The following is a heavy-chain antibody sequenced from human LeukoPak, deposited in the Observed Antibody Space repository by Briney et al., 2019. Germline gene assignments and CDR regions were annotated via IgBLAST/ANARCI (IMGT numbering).Heavy chain of an antibody. CDR2: IYYSGST. V-gene: IGHV4-59*01. CDR3: ARGMGNSSWFVAGGDFYYMDV. J-gene: IGHJ6*03. Sequence: PSETLSLTCTVSGDSLSSYYWSWIRQPPGKGLEWIGYIYYSGSTSYNPSLKSRVTISIDTSKSQFSLKLSSVTAADTAVYYCARGMGNSSWFVAGGDFYYMDVWGKGTTVTVSS. CDR1: GDSLSSYY. D-gene: IGHD6-13*01.